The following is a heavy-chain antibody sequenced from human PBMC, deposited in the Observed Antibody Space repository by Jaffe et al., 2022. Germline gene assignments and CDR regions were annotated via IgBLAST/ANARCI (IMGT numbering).Heavy chain of an antibody. J-gene: IGHJ4*02. V-gene: IGHV3-7*05. D-gene: IGHD3-10*01. CDR3: ARDLWFGELLPNDY. Sequence: EVQLVESGGGLVQPGGSLRLSCAASGFTFSSYWMSWVRQAPGKGLEWVANIKQDGSEKYYVDSVKGRFTISRDNAKNSLYLQMNSLRAEDTAVYYCARDLWFGELLPNDYWGQGTLVTVSS. CDR1: GFTFSSYW. CDR2: IKQDGSEK.